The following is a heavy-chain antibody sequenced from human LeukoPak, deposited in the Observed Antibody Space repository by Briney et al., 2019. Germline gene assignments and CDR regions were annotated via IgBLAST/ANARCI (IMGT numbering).Heavy chain of an antibody. CDR1: GGTFSSYA. D-gene: IGHD4-23*01. J-gene: IGHJ5*02. CDR2: IIPIFGTA. CDR3: ARDPGTRVVTPGVIWFDP. Sequence: SVKVSCKASGGTFSSYAISWVRQAPGQGLEWMGRIIPIFGTANYAQKFQGRVTITTGESTSTAYMELSSLRSEDTAVYYCARDPGTRVVTPGVIWFDPWGQGTLVTVSS. V-gene: IGHV1-69*05.